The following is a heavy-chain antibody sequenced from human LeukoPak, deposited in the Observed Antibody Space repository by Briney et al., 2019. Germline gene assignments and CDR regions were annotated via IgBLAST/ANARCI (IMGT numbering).Heavy chain of an antibody. D-gene: IGHD2-21*01. V-gene: IGHV3-53*01. J-gene: IGHJ4*02. CDR3: ARTSAVMKPFDS. CDR1: GFTVSSHY. Sequence: PGGSLRLSCAASGFTVSSHYMSWVRQAPGEGLGWVSVFYSGGTTYYADSVKGRFTISRDSSKNTLYLQMNNLRAEDTAMYFCARTSAVMKPFDSWGQGTLVTVSS. CDR2: FYSGGTT.